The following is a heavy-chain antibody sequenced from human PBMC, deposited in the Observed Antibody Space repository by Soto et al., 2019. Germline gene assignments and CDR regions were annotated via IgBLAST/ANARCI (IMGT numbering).Heavy chain of an antibody. V-gene: IGHV3-64*01. CDR1: GFTFRGYS. CDR3: ARGRVEDSSGWAPYFDY. D-gene: IGHD6-19*01. Sequence: PGGSLRLSCAASGFTFRGYSMFWVRQAPGKGLEYVSAINTNGVNTFYAKSVKGRFTISRDNSKNTMHLQMGSLRAEDMAVYYCARGRVEDSSGWAPYFDYWGQGTLVTVSS. CDR2: INTNGVNT. J-gene: IGHJ4*02.